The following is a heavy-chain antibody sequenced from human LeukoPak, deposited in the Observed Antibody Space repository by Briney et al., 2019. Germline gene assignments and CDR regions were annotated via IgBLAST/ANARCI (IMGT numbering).Heavy chain of an antibody. J-gene: IGHJ1*01. Sequence: GRSLRLSCEASGFTFSSYAMHWVRQAPGKGLEWVAVISYDGSNKYYADSVKGRFTISRDNSKNTLYLQMNSLRAEDTAVYYCARDPLPAAIEYFQHWGQGTLVTVSS. CDR3: ARDPLPAAIEYFQH. CDR1: GFTFSSYA. CDR2: ISYDGSNK. V-gene: IGHV3-30-3*01. D-gene: IGHD2-2*01.